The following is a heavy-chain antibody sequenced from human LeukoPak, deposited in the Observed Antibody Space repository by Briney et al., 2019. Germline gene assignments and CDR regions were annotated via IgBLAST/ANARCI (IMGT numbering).Heavy chain of an antibody. CDR2: ISGTVGYI. J-gene: IGHJ4*02. D-gene: IGHD1-7*01. V-gene: IGHV3-21*06. Sequence: GGSLRLSCVAPGFTFSAFSMNWVRQAPGKGLGWVSSISGTVGYIHDADSLEGRFTISRDNAKNSVYLQMNSLRAEDTAVYYCARERTSLFDYWGQGTLVTVSS. CDR3: ARERTSLFDY. CDR1: GFTFSAFS.